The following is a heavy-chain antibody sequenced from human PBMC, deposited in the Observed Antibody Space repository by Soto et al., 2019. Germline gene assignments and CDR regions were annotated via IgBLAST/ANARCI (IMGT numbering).Heavy chain of an antibody. CDR1: GGSISSYY. J-gene: IGHJ3*02. CDR2: IYYSGST. Sequence: QVQLQESGPGLVKPSETLSLTCTVSGGSISSYYWSWIRQPPGKGLEWIGYIYYSGSTNYNPSLKSLVTISVDTSKNQFSLKLSSVTAADTAVYYCARAAYYDSSGYAYNDAFDIWGQGTMVTVSS. V-gene: IGHV4-59*01. CDR3: ARAAYYDSSGYAYNDAFDI. D-gene: IGHD3-22*01.